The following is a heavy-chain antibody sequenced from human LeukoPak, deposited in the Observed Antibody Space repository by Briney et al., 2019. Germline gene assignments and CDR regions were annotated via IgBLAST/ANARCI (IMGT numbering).Heavy chain of an antibody. J-gene: IGHJ4*02. CDR1: GFTVSNNY. CDR2: IYSGGST. CDR3: AREHSSSWCFDF. D-gene: IGHD6-13*01. Sequence: GGSLRLSCAASGFTVSNNYMNWVRQAPGKGLEWVSVIYSGGSTYYADSVKGRFTISRDSSKNTLCLQMNSLRAEDTAVYYCAREHSSSWCFDFWGQGTLVTVSS. V-gene: IGHV3-53*01.